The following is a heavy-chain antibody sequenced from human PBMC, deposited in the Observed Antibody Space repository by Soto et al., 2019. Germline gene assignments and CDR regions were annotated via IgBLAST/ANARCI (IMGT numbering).Heavy chain of an antibody. Sequence: PSETLSLTCAVYGGSFSGYYWSWIRQPPGKGLEWIGEINHSGSTNYNPSLKSRVTISVDTSKNQFSLKLSSVTAADTAVYYCASRRNVIAASRWFDPWRQGTLVTVSS. CDR2: INHSGST. V-gene: IGHV4-34*01. D-gene: IGHD6-13*01. J-gene: IGHJ5*02. CDR3: ASRRNVIAASRWFDP. CDR1: GGSFSGYY.